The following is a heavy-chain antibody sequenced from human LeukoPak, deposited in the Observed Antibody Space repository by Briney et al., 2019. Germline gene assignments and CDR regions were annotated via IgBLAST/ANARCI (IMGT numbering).Heavy chain of an antibody. V-gene: IGHV1-8*01. Sequence: ASVKVSCKAFGYTFTSHHINWVRQAAGQGPEWMGWMNPNSGNTVYAQKFHGRVTMTWATSTHTAYTQVSSLRYEDTAIYYCARGRPTNLAGIYWGQGTLVTVSS. CDR3: ARGRPTNLAGIY. CDR1: GYTFTSHH. CDR2: MNPNSGNT. J-gene: IGHJ4*02. D-gene: IGHD3-10*01.